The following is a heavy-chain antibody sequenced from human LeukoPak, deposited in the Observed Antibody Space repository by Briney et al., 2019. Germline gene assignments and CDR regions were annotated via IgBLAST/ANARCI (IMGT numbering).Heavy chain of an antibody. J-gene: IGHJ6*03. D-gene: IGHD3-3*01. V-gene: IGHV4-39*07. CDR2: IYYSGST. CDR1: GGSISSYY. CDR3: ARDFGGEGDDFWSGYSHYMDV. Sequence: SETLSLTCTVSGGSISSYYWGWIRQPPGKGLEWIGSIYYSGSTYYNPSLKSRVTISVDTSKNQFSLKLSSVAAADTAVYYCARDFGGEGDDFWSGYSHYMDVWGKGTTVTVSS.